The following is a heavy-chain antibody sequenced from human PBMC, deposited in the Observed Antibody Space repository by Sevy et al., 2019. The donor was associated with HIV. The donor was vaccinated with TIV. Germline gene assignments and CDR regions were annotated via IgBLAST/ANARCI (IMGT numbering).Heavy chain of an antibody. V-gene: IGHV3-7*01. D-gene: IGHD3-10*01. CDR2: MRQDGSEK. CDR1: GFTFSSYW. J-gene: IGHJ4*02. Sequence: GGSLRLSCAASGFTFSSYWMTWVRQAPGKGLEWVANMRQDGSEKYYVDSVKGRFTISRDNAKNSLYLQMNSRRAEETAVYYCAKGISGSGSRVGLGYWGQGTLVTVSS. CDR3: AKGISGSGSRVGLGY.